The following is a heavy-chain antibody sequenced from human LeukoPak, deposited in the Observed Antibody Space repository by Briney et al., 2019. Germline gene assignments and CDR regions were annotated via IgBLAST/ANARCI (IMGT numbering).Heavy chain of an antibody. CDR1: GGSSSSGGYY. V-gene: IGHV4-30-2*01. CDR3: ARDGPREEY. CDR2: IYHSGST. Sequence: NPSETLTLTSTVSGGSSSSGGYYWSWIRQPPGKGLEWIGYIYHSGSTYYNPSLKSRVTISVDRSKNQFSLKLSSVTAADTAVYYCARDGPREEYWGQGTLVTVSS. D-gene: IGHD1-26*01. J-gene: IGHJ4*02.